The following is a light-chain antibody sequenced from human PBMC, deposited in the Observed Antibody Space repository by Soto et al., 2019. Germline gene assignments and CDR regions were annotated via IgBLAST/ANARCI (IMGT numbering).Light chain of an antibody. V-gene: IGLV2-23*03. CDR1: NSDVGTFNL. Sequence: QSALTQPDSVSESPGQSISISCTGTNSDVGTFNLVSWYQLHPGEVPKLIIYEGSKRPSGVSDRFSGSKSGNTASLTSSGLQADDEADYYCCSYAGSSTFVFGGGTKLTVL. CDR2: EGS. J-gene: IGLJ3*02. CDR3: CSYAGSSTFV.